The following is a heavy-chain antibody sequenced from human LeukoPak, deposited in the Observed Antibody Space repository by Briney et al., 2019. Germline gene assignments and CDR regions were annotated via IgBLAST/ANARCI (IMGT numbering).Heavy chain of an antibody. J-gene: IGHJ4*02. Sequence: PGGSLRLSCAASGFTVSTYYMTWVRQAPGKGLECVSVIYSGGSTYYADSVKGRFTISRDNSKNTLYLQMNSLRAEDTAVYYCAKRYYYDNSGLWDYWGQGTLVTVSS. CDR1: GFTVSTYY. D-gene: IGHD3-22*01. V-gene: IGHV3-53*01. CDR3: AKRYYYDNSGLWDY. CDR2: IYSGGST.